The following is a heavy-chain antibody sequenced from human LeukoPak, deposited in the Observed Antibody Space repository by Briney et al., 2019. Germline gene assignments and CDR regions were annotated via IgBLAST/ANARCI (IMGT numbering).Heavy chain of an antibody. CDR3: ARDKQPGDN. J-gene: IGHJ4*02. Sequence: PSETLSLTCTVSGGSMSGYCWGWIRQPPGKGLEWIGYIYYSGSSTHNPSLQSRVTMSVDTPKNQFSLKLRSVTAADTAVYYCARDKQPGDNWGPGTLVTASS. CDR2: IYYSGSS. V-gene: IGHV4-59*01. CDR1: GGSMSGYC. D-gene: IGHD5-18*01.